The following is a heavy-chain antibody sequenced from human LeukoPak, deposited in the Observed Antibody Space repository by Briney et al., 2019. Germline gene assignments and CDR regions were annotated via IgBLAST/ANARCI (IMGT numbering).Heavy chain of an antibody. CDR1: GFTVSDNY. J-gene: IGHJ6*03. Sequence: PGGSLRLSCAASGFTVSDNYMTWVRQAPGKGLEWVSVIYTSGSTYYSDSVKGRFTISRDNSKNTLYLQMNSLRPEDTAVYHCARSGRSSFYSYMDVWGKGTTVTVSS. CDR2: IYTSGST. V-gene: IGHV3-66*02. CDR3: ARSGRSSFYSYMDV. D-gene: IGHD3-10*01.